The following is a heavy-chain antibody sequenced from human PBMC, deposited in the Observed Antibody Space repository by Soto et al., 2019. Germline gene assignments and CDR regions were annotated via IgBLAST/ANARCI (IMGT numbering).Heavy chain of an antibody. D-gene: IGHD3-16*01. CDR3: ARASVPYYDYVWGSYSTPDRTDMDV. CDR2: IIPIFGTA. V-gene: IGHV1-69*01. Sequence: QVQLVQSGAEVKKPGSSVKVSCKASGGTFSSYAISWVRQAPGQGLEWMGGIIPIFGTANYAQKFQGRVTITADESTSTAYMELSSLRSEDTAVYYCARASVPYYDYVWGSYSTPDRTDMDVW. J-gene: IGHJ6*01. CDR1: GGTFSSYA.